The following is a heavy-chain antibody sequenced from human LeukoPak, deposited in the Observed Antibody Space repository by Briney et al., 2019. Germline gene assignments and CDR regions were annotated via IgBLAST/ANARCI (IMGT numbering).Heavy chain of an antibody. D-gene: IGHD4-23*01. CDR3: AKEGDYGSNAGYYFDC. J-gene: IGHJ4*02. Sequence: GGSLRLSCVASGFTFGSYDMSWVSQAPGKGLEWVSSISGSGGSTYYADSVKGRFTISRDNSKTTLYLQMNSLRAEDTAVYYCAKEGDYGSNAGYYFDCWGQGTLVTVSS. CDR2: ISGSGGST. V-gene: IGHV3-23*01. CDR1: GFTFGSYD.